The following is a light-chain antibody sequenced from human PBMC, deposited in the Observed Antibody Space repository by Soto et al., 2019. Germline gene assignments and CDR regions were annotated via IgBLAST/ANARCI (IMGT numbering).Light chain of an antibody. CDR2: AAS. CDR3: QQYGSSPPIT. Sequence: EIVMTQSPATLSVSPWERATLSCRASQSVSSNLAWYQQKPGQAPRLLLYAASTRATGIPDRFSGSGSGTDFTLTISRLEPEDFAVYYCQQYGSSPPITFGQGTRLEIK. CDR1: QSVSSN. J-gene: IGKJ5*01. V-gene: IGKV3-20*01.